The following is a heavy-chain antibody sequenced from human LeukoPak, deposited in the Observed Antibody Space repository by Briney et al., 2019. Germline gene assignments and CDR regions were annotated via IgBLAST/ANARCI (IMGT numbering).Heavy chain of an antibody. D-gene: IGHD2-15*01. CDR2: IYTSENT. Sequence: TLSLTCTGPGGPLSSGCYYWSWIGQPAGNGLEWIGRIYTSENTNYNPSLKSRVTISVDTSKNQFTLKLSSVTAADTAVYCCARVPGGGSGEVDYWGQGTLVTVSS. V-gene: IGHV4-61*02. J-gene: IGHJ4*02. CDR1: GGPLSSGCYY. CDR3: ARVPGGGSGEVDY.